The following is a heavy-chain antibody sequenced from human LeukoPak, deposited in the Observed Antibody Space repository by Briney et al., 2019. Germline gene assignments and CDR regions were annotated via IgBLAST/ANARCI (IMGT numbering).Heavy chain of an antibody. Sequence: SETLSLTCAVYGGSFSGYYWSWIRQPPGKGLEWIGEINHSGSTNYNPSLKSRVTISVDTSKNQFSLKLSSVTAADTAVYYCARDGCSSTSCYEYNWFDPWGQGTLVTVSS. D-gene: IGHD2-2*01. CDR3: ARDGCSSTSCYEYNWFDP. J-gene: IGHJ5*02. V-gene: IGHV4-34*01. CDR2: INHSGST. CDR1: GGSFSGYY.